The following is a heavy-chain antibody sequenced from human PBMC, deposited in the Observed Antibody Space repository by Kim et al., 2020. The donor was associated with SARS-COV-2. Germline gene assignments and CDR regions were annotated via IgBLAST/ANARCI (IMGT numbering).Heavy chain of an antibody. CDR1: GGSFSGYY. V-gene: IGHV4-34*01. CDR2: INHSGST. D-gene: IGHD2-15*01. J-gene: IGHJ4*02. CDR3: ARAADQAGYCSGGSCPTFDY. Sequence: SETLSLTCAVYGGSFSGYYWSWIRQPPGKGLEWIGEINHSGSTNYNPSLKSRVTISVDTSKNQFSLKLSSVTAADTAVYYCARAADQAGYCSGGSCPTFDYWGQGTLVTVSS.